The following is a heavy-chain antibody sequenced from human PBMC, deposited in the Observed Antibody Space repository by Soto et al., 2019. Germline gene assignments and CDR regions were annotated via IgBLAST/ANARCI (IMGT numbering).Heavy chain of an antibody. V-gene: IGHV3-66*01. Sequence: PGGSLRLSWAAAECKCGGYGMNWVRQAPGKGLEWVSVIYSGGSTYYADSVKGRFTISRDNSKNTLYLQMNSLRAEDTAVYYCARDGYDSSGYYPEYFQHWGQGTLVTVS. CDR3: ARDGYDSSGYYPEYFQH. J-gene: IGHJ1*01. CDR1: ECKCGGYG. D-gene: IGHD3-22*01. CDR2: IYSGGST.